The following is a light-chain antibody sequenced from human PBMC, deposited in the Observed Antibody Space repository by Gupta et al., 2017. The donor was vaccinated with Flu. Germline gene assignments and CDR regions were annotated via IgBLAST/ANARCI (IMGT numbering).Light chain of an antibody. CDR2: KVS. J-gene: IGKJ1*01. CDR1: QSLVFSDGSAY. V-gene: IGKV2-30*01. Sequence: DAVMTQSPLSLPVTLGQPASISCRSSQSLVFSDGSAYLSWFHQRPGQSPRRLIYKVSNRDSGVPDRFSGSGSGTXFTLKIXRVEAEDVGVYYCSQSKCWPWTFGXGTKVEIK. CDR3: SQSKCWPWT.